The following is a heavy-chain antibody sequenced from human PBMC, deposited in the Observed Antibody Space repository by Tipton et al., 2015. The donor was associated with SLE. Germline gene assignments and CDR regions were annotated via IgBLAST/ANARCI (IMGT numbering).Heavy chain of an antibody. Sequence: QVQLVQSGGGVVQPGRSLRLSCAASGFTFSSYGMHWVRQAPGKGLEWVAVISYDGSNKYYADSVKGRFTISRDNSKNTLYLQMNSLRAEDMAVYYCAKDGEYYFDYWGQGTLVTVSS. CDR3: AKDGEYYFDY. CDR2: ISYDGSNK. J-gene: IGHJ4*02. CDR1: GFTFSSYG. D-gene: IGHD3-10*01. V-gene: IGHV3-30*18.